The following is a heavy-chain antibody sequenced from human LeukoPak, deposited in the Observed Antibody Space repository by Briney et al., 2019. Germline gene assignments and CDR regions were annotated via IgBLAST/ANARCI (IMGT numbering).Heavy chain of an antibody. Sequence: ASVKVSCKASGYTFTSYAMNWVRQAPGQGLEWMGWINTNTGNPTYAQGFTGRFVFSLDTSVSTAYLQISSLKAEDTAVYYCASGGSSSRQNWYFDLWGRGTLVTVSS. D-gene: IGHD6-13*01. CDR1: GYTFTSYA. V-gene: IGHV7-4-1*02. CDR2: INTNTGNP. CDR3: ASGGSSSRQNWYFDL. J-gene: IGHJ2*01.